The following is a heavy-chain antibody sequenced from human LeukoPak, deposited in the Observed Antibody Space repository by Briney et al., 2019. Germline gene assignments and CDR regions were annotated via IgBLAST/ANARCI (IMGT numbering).Heavy chain of an antibody. J-gene: IGHJ5*02. CDR2: ISYDGSIK. V-gene: IGHV3-30*18. CDR1: GFTFSSYG. CDR3: AKDLYGS. D-gene: IGHD4-17*01. Sequence: GGSLRLSCATSGFTFSSYGMHWVRQAPGKGLEWVAVISYDGSIKYYADSVKGRFTISRDNSKNTLYLQMNSLRVEDTAVYYCAKDLYGSWGRGTLVTVSS.